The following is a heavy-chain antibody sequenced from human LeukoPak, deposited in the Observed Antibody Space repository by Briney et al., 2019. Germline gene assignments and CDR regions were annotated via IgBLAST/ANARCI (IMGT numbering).Heavy chain of an antibody. Sequence: SETLSLTCAVYGGSFSGYYWSWIRQPPGKGLEWIGEINHSGSTNYNPSLKSRVTISVDTSKNQFSLKLSSVTAADTAVYYCAREKDYYDSSGYYSGSGDAFDIWGQGTMVTVSS. CDR1: GGSFSGYY. V-gene: IGHV4-34*01. D-gene: IGHD3-22*01. CDR2: INHSGST. J-gene: IGHJ3*02. CDR3: AREKDYYDSSGYYSGSGDAFDI.